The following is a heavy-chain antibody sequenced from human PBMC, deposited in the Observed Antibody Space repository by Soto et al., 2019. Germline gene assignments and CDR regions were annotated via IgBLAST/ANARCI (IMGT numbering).Heavy chain of an antibody. CDR3: ARDRGVAPPVAGNTHYYYYMDV. D-gene: IGHD6-19*01. CDR2: IYPGDSDT. V-gene: IGHV5-51*01. Sequence: GESLKVSCKGAGYSFTSYWSGWVRQMPGKGLEWMGIIYPGDSDTRYSPSFQDQVTMTTDASTSTAYLELRSLRSDDTAVYYCARDRGVAPPVAGNTHYYYYMDVWGKGTTVTVSS. CDR1: GYSFTSYW. J-gene: IGHJ6*03.